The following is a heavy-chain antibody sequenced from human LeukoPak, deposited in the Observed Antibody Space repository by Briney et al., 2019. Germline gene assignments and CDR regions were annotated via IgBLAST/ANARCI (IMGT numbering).Heavy chain of an antibody. Sequence: GGSLRLSCAASGFTFSYYWMRWVRQVPGKGLEWVASIKEDGSEKHYVDSVKGRFTTSRDIAKNSLYLQMNSLRDEDTAIYYCARSRSKSMNDKNFLYWGQRSLVTVSS. J-gene: IGHJ4*02. D-gene: IGHD1-1*01. CDR3: ARSRSKSMNDKNFLY. CDR2: IKEDGSEK. V-gene: IGHV3-7*01. CDR1: GFTFSYYW.